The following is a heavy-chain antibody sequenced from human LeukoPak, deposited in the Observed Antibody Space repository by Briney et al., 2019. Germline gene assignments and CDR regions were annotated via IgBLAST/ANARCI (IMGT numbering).Heavy chain of an antibody. J-gene: IGHJ1*01. CDR3: AKSIAAAGTTGFQH. Sequence: PGGSLRLSCAASGFTFSSYGMHWVRQAPGKGLEWVAVISYDGSNKYYADSVKGRFTISRDNSKNTLYLQMNSPRAEDTAVYYCAKSIAAAGTTGFQHWGQGTLVTVSS. V-gene: IGHV3-30*18. CDR2: ISYDGSNK. CDR1: GFTFSSYG. D-gene: IGHD6-13*01.